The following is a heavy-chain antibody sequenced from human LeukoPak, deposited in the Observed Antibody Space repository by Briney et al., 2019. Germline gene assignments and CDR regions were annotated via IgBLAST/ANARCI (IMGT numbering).Heavy chain of an antibody. J-gene: IGHJ6*03. CDR1: GGTFSSYA. V-gene: IGHV1-69*05. Sequence: SVKVSCKASGGTFSSYAISWVRQAPGQGLGWMGGIIPIFGTANYAQKFQGRVTITTDESTSTAYMELSSLRSEDTAVYYCASDAYGFDYYYYMDVWGKGTTVTVSS. CDR2: IIPIFGTA. D-gene: IGHD3-10*01. CDR3: ASDAYGFDYYYYMDV.